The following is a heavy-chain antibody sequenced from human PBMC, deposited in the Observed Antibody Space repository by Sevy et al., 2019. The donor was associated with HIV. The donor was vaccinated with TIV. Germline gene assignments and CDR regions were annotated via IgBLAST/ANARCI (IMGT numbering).Heavy chain of an antibody. CDR2: ISYEGTET. CDR3: ARDGGNSVKWYPLY. D-gene: IGHD2-2*01. Sequence: GGFLRLSCAASGFAFSTHAMHWVRQAPGKGLEWVAVISYEGTETFYAASVEGRFTISRDNSKNMLSLQINSLRPEDTATSYCARDGGNSVKWYPLYWGHGTLVTVSS. V-gene: IGHV3-30-3*01. CDR1: GFAFSTHA. J-gene: IGHJ4*01.